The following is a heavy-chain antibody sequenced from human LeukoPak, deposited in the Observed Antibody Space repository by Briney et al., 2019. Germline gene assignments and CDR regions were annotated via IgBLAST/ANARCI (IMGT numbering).Heavy chain of an antibody. J-gene: IGHJ6*03. CDR1: GGSISSGSYY. Sequence: PSETLSLTCTVSGGSISSGSYYWSWIRQPAGKGLEWIGRIYTSGSTNYNPSLKRRVTISVDTSKNQFPLKLSSVTAADTAVYYCARDPNYYDSSGYLDVWGKGTTVTVSS. V-gene: IGHV4-61*02. D-gene: IGHD3-22*01. CDR3: ARDPNYYDSSGYLDV. CDR2: IYTSGST.